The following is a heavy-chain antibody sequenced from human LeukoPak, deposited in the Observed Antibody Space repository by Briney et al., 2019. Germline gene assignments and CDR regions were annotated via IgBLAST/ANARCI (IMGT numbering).Heavy chain of an antibody. CDR3: ARAPREGFSRSYHDY. V-gene: IGHV3-64*01. CDR1: GFTFSTYA. J-gene: IGHJ4*02. D-gene: IGHD1-26*01. Sequence: GGSLRLSCTASGFTFSTYAMHWVRQAPGKGLEYVSAISSNGDNTYYANSVKGRFTISRDNSKNTLYLQMASLRGDDTAVYYCARAPREGFSRSYHDYWGQGTLVTVSS. CDR2: ISSNGDNT.